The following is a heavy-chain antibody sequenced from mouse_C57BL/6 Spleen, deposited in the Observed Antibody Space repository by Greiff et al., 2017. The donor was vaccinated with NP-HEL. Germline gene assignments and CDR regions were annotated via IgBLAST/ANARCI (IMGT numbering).Heavy chain of an antibody. CDR3: ARGLRRNAMDY. V-gene: IGHV1-69*01. CDR1: GYTFTSYW. Sequence: QVQLQQPGAELVMPGASVKLSCKASGYTFTSYWMHWVKQRPGQGLEWIGEIDPSDSYTNYNQKFKGKSTLTVDKSSSTAYMQLSSLTSEDSAVYYCARGLRRNAMDYWGQGTSVTVSS. CDR2: IDPSDSYT. J-gene: IGHJ4*01.